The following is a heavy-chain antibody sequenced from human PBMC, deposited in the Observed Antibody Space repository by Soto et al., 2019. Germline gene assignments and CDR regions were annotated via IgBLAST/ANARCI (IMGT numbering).Heavy chain of an antibody. J-gene: IGHJ5*02. CDR2: MNPNSGET. D-gene: IGHD2-15*01. CDR3: ARVAVAARPRWYNWFDP. V-gene: IGHV1-8*01. Sequence: QEQLVQSGAEVKKPGASVKVSCKTSGYTFTDYDINWVRQATGQGLEWIGWMNPNSGETGYAQKFQGRVTMTRSASLSTAYVALSSLRSEDTAVYYCARVAVAARPRWYNWFDPWGQGTLVTVSS. CDR1: GYTFTDYD.